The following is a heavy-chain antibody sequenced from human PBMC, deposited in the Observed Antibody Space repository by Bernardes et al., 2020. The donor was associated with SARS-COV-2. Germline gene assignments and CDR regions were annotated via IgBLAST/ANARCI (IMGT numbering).Heavy chain of an antibody. CDR1: GFTFSSYA. Sequence: GGSLRLSCAASGFTFSSYAMHWVRQAPGTGLEYVSAISSNGGSTYYAKSVKGRFTISRDNSKNTLYLQMGSLRAEDMAVYYCARERNYCTSRSCTLGYDALDIWGQGTMVTVSS. CDR3: ARERNYCTSRSCTLGYDALDI. J-gene: IGHJ3*02. V-gene: IGHV3-64*01. CDR2: ISSNGGST. D-gene: IGHD2-2*01.